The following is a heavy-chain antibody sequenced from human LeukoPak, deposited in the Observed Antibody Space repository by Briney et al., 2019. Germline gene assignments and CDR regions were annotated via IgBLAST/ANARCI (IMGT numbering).Heavy chain of an antibody. CDR3: THCASIYYESSGLHYFDY. J-gene: IGHJ4*02. CDR1: GFSLRTSGAG. CDR2: IYWDDDK. Sequence: SGPTLVKPTQTLTLTCTFSGFSLRTSGAGVGWIRQPPGEALDWLVVIYWDDDKRYSPSLKSRLTITKDTSKNQVLLTMTNMDPVDTATYYCTHCASIYYESSGLHYFDYWGQGTLVTVSS. D-gene: IGHD3-22*01. V-gene: IGHV2-5*02.